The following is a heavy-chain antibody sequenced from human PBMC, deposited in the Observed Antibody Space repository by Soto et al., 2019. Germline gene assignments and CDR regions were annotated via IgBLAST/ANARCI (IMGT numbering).Heavy chain of an antibody. CDR3: ARASRPTAKQLRYFDWPPFLAI. D-gene: IGHD3-9*01. CDR2: INPSSGGT. Sequence: GASVKVSCKASGYTFTGYYMHWVRQAPGQGLEWMGWINPSSGGTNYAQKFQGWVTMTRDTSISTAYMELSRLRSDDTAVYYCARASRPTAKQLRYFDWPPFLAICGQGTMVTVSS. J-gene: IGHJ3*02. CDR1: GYTFTGYY. V-gene: IGHV1-2*04.